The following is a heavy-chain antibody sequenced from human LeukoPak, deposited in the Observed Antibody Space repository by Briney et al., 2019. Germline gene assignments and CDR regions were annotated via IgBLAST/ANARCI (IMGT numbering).Heavy chain of an antibody. CDR2: IYYAGIT. Sequence: SETLSLTCIVSGGSISNTNFYWAWIRQPPGKGLEWIGNIYYAGITSYNPSLKSRVTISVDTSKSQFSLRLTSVTAAVTAVYYCARQVPGPYNYYGMDVWGQGTTVTVSS. CDR1: GGSISNTNFY. V-gene: IGHV4-39*01. CDR3: ARQVPGPYNYYGMDV. J-gene: IGHJ6*02.